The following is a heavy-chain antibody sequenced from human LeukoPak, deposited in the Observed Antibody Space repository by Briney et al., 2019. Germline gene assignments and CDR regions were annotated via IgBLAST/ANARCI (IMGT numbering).Heavy chain of an antibody. CDR1: GGSISSSSYY. D-gene: IGHD3-10*01. Sequence: SEALSLTCTVSGGSISSSSYYWGWIRQPPGKGLEWIGSIYLSGSTYYNPSLKSRVTISVDTSKNQFSLKLSSVTAADTAVFYCAGSDYYYYMDVWGKGTTVTVSS. J-gene: IGHJ6*03. CDR2: IYLSGST. V-gene: IGHV4-39*01. CDR3: AGSDYYYYMDV.